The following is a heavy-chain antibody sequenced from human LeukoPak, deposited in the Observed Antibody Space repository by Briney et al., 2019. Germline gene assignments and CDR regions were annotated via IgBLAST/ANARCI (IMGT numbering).Heavy chain of an antibody. D-gene: IGHD1-26*01. V-gene: IGHV4-34*01. CDR1: GGSFSGYY. CDR2: INHSGST. Sequence: SETLSRTCAVYGGSFSGYYWSWIRQPPGKGLEWIGEINHSGSTNYNPSLKSRVTISVDTSKNQFSLKLSSVTAADTAVYYCATEVRSWDWFDPWGQGTLVTVSS. J-gene: IGHJ5*02. CDR3: ATEVRSWDWFDP.